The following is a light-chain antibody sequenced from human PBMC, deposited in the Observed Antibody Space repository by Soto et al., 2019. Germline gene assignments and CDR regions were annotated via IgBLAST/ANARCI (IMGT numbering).Light chain of an antibody. J-gene: IGLJ2*01. CDR3: QSFDSRLSAPV. CDR2: ANN. Sequence: QLVLTQPPSVSGAPGQRVTISCPGNSSNIGSPFDVHWYQHLPGTAPRLLIYANNNRPSGVPDRFSGSKSGTSASLAITGLQGDDEADYYCQSFDSRLSAPVFGGGTKLTVL. CDR1: SSNIGSPFD. V-gene: IGLV1-40*01.